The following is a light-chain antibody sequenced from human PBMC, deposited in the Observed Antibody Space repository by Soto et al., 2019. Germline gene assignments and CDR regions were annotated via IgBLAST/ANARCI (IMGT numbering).Light chain of an antibody. V-gene: IGKV3-20*01. CDR1: QSVRSSY. J-gene: IGKJ4*01. CDR2: GAS. Sequence: EIVLTQSPGTLSLSPGERATLSCRASQSVRSSYLAWYQQKPGQAPRLLIYGASSRATGIPDRFSGSGSGTDFTLTISSLEPEDFAVYYCQQYGTAALTFGGGTKVEIK. CDR3: QQYGTAALT.